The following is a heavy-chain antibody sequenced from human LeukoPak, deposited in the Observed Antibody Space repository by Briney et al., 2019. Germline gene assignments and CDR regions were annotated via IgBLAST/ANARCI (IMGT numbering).Heavy chain of an antibody. CDR3: AKDQYYYGFQDYYGMDV. D-gene: IGHD3-10*01. Sequence: GGSLRLSCAASGFTFSSYWMHWVRQAPGKGLEWVSYISSSSSTIYYADSVKGRFTISRDNAKNSLYLQMNSLRAEDTAVYYCAKDQYYYGFQDYYGMDVWGQGTTVTVSS. V-gene: IGHV3-48*04. CDR1: GFTFSSYW. CDR2: ISSSSSTI. J-gene: IGHJ6*02.